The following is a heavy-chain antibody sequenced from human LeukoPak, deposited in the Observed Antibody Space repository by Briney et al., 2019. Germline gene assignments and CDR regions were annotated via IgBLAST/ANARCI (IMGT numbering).Heavy chain of an antibody. CDR3: ARDSRSHCSSTACYGPYFDY. CDR2: ISSSGTII. CDR1: AFTISASG. D-gene: IGHD2-2*01. Sequence: PGGSLRLSCAASAFTISASGMSWVRQTSGKGLEWISYISSSGTIIYYADSVKGRFTIPRDSAKNSLFLQMNSLRAEDTAVYYCARDSRSHCSSTACYGPYFDYWGQGTLVTVSS. V-gene: IGHV3-48*01. J-gene: IGHJ4*02.